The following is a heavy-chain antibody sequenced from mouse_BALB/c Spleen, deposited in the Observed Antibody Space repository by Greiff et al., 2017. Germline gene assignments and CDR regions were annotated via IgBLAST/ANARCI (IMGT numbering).Heavy chain of an antibody. V-gene: IGHV1-7*01. CDR2: INPSTGYT. J-gene: IGHJ1*01. CDR1: GYTFTSNW. D-gene: IGHD2-3*01. CDR3: ARGDGPYWYFDV. Sequence: QVQLQQSGTELAKPGASVKMSCKASGYTFTSNWMHWVKQRPGQGLEWIGYINPSTGYTEYNQKFKDKATLTADKSSSTAYMQLSSLTSEDSAVYYCARGDGPYWYFDVWGAGTTVTVSS.